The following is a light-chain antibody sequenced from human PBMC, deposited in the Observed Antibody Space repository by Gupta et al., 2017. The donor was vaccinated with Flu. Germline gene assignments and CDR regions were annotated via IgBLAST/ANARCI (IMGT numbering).Light chain of an antibody. CDR2: EDS. V-gene: IGLV3-10*01. CDR1: ALPKKS. Sequence: SPGQTARITCSGDALPKKSAYWYQQKSGQAPVLVIYEDSKRPSGIPERFSGSSSGTMATLTISGAQVEDEADYYYSSTDSSGNHRRVFGGGTKLTVL. CDR3: SSTDSSGNHRRV. J-gene: IGLJ3*02.